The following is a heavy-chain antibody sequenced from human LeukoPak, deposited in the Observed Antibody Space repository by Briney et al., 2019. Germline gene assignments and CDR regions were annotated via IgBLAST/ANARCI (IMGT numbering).Heavy chain of an antibody. Sequence: PGGSLRLSCAASGFIFSTYGMSWVRQVPGKGLEWLSAITSTGVTTYYADSVRGRFTISRDNSKNTVYLQVNSLRAEDTAIFYCAMTAAGKFDNWGQGTLVTVSS. CDR3: AMTAAGKFDN. CDR1: GFIFSTYG. J-gene: IGHJ4*02. CDR2: ITSTGVTT. D-gene: IGHD6-13*01. V-gene: IGHV3-23*01.